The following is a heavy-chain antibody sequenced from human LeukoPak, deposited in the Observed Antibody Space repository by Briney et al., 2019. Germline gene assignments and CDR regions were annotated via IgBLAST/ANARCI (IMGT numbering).Heavy chain of an antibody. V-gene: IGHV1-8*01. CDR2: MNPYSGNT. D-gene: IGHD3-3*01. Sequence: AASVKVSCKASGYTFTSYDINWVRQATGQGLEWMGWMNPYSGNTGYAQKFQGRVTMTRNTSISTAYMELSSLRSEDTAVYYCARGGLFYDFWSGYYPYYFDYWGQGTLVTVSS. CDR3: ARGGLFYDFWSGYYPYYFDY. CDR1: GYTFTSYD. J-gene: IGHJ4*02.